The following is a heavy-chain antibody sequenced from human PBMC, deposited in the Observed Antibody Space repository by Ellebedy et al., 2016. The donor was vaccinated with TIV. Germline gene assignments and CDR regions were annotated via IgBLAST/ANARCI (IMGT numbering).Heavy chain of an antibody. CDR2: NSVDGGAT. V-gene: IGHV3-11*01. CDR1: GFRFSDYY. J-gene: IGHJ4*02. D-gene: IGHD6-19*01. Sequence: GESLKISCAASGFRFSDYYMTWIRQAPGRGLEWISYNSVDGGATYYSDSVKGRFTISRDNAAQSLYLQINNLRAEDTAVYYCARFRYTSFWHLGHNGLDYWGQGTLVSVSS. CDR3: ARFRYTSFWHLGHNGLDY.